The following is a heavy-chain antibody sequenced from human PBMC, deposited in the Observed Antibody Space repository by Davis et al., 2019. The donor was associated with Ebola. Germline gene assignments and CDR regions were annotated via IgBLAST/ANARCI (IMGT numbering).Heavy chain of an antibody. J-gene: IGHJ4*02. CDR2: IKEDGSEK. D-gene: IGHD3-9*01. V-gene: IGHV3-7*01. Sequence: GESLKISCAASGFTFSSYAMSWVRQAPGKGLEWVANIKEDGSEKNYVDSVKGRFTISRDNAKNSLYLQMNSLRVEDTAVYYCARLRYSDYLGQGTLVTVSS. CDR3: ARLRYSDY. CDR1: GFTFSSYA.